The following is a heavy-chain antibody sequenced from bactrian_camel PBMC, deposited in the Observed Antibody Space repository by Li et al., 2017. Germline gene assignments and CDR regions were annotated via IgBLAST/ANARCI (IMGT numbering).Heavy chain of an antibody. Sequence: VQLVESGGGSVQAGGSLRLSCAASGYRYASYCLGWFRQAPGKERVGVAKIDSPGTITYADSVKGRFTLSLDNAENTVYLQMNDLKPEDTAMYYCAADRNGYCYRLGRGPEFEADYWGQGTQVTVS. CDR3: AADRNGYCYRLGRGPEFEADY. V-gene: IGHV3S53*01. CDR1: GYRYASYC. J-gene: IGHJ4*01. D-gene: IGHD2*01. CDR2: IDSPGTI.